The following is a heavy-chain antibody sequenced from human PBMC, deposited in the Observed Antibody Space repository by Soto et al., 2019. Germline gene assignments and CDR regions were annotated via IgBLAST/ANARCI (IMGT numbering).Heavy chain of an antibody. CDR1: GGSVSSGSYY. D-gene: IGHD3-10*01. J-gene: IGHJ4*02. CDR2: IYYSGST. Sequence: QVQLQESGPGLVKPSETLSLTCTVSGGSVSSGSYYWSWIRQPPGKGLEWIGYIYYSGSTNYNPSLKSRVTISVDTSKNQFSLKLSSVTAADTAVYYCARRDAPPGQYYFDYWGQGTLVTVSS. V-gene: IGHV4-61*01. CDR3: ARRDAPPGQYYFDY.